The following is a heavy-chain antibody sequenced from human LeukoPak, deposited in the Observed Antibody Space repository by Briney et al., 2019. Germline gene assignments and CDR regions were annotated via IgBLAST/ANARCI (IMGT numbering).Heavy chain of an antibody. CDR2: IYYGGST. CDR3: ARENYFDY. V-gene: IGHV4-59*01. J-gene: IGHJ4*02. CDR1: GDSITTYY. Sequence: SETLSLTCIVSGDSITTYYWSWIRQPPGKGLKWIGNIYYGGSTNYNPSLKSRVTISVDTSKNHFSLKLRSVTAADTAVYYCARENYFDYWGQGTVVTVSS.